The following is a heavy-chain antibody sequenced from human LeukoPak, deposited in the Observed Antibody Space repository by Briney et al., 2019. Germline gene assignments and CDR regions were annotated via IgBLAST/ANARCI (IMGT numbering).Heavy chain of an antibody. V-gene: IGHV3-48*02. CDR1: GFTFSSYS. CDR3: ARRRGSFDY. Sequence: PGGSLRLSCAASGFTFSSYSMNWVRQAPGKGLEWVSYISSSSSTIYYADSVKGRFTISRDNAKNSLYLQMNGLRDEDTAVYYCARRRGSFDYWGQGTLVTVSS. J-gene: IGHJ4*02. CDR2: ISSSSSTI. D-gene: IGHD1-26*01.